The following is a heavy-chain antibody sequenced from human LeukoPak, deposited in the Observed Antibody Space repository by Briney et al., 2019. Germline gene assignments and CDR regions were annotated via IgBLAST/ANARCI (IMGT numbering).Heavy chain of an antibody. V-gene: IGHV3-23*01. J-gene: IGHJ4*02. CDR1: GFIFSSYA. CDR3: AKASWVSTADAVL. CDR2: LRGDGEI. Sequence: PGGSLRLSCAASGFIFSSYAMSWVRQGPARGLEWLSSLRGDGEIFYADSVKGRFTLSRDEPRNMVYFQLNNLRVEDTAVYYCAKASWVSTADAVLWGQGVLVTVSS. D-gene: IGHD2-8*01.